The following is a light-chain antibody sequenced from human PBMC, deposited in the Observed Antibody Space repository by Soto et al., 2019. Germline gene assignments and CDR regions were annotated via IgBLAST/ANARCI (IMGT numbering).Light chain of an antibody. V-gene: IGKV1-9*01. CDR1: QGISSY. CDR2: AAS. J-gene: IGKJ5*01. CDR3: QQYYSYPPIT. Sequence: DIHLTQSPSFLSASVGDRVTITCRASQGISSYLAWYQQKPGKAPKLLIYAASTLQSGVPSRFSGSGSGTDFTLTISCLQSEDFATYYCQQYYSYPPITFGQGTRLEIK.